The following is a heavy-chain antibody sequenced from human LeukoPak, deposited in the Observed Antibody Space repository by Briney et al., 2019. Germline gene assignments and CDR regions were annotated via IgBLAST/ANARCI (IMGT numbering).Heavy chain of an antibody. CDR1: GGSISSYY. V-gene: IGHV4-59*08. J-gene: IGHJ4*02. Sequence: SETLSLTCTVSGGSISSYYWSWIRQPPGKGLEWIGYIYYSGSTNYNPSLKSRVTISVDTSKNQFSLKLSSVTAADTAVYYCARQSFGWSLRYFDWLSAEIDYWGQGTLVTVSS. D-gene: IGHD3-9*01. CDR2: IYYSGST. CDR3: ARQSFGWSLRYFDWLSAEIDY.